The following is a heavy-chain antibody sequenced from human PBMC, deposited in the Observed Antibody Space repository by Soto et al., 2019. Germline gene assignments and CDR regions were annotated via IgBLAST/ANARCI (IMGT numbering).Heavy chain of an antibody. J-gene: IGHJ4*02. CDR1: AGSLNTNSF. V-gene: IGHV4-39*01. CDR2: IYYGGNT. Sequence: SETLSLTCTVSAGSLNTNSFLGWIGQPPGRGLEWIGSIYYGGNTYYNPSLKSRVTISGDTSKNQFSLNLNSVTAADTAVYYCATTIYSSGRSRDYWGQGTLVTVS. CDR3: ATTIYSSGRSRDY. D-gene: IGHD6-19*01.